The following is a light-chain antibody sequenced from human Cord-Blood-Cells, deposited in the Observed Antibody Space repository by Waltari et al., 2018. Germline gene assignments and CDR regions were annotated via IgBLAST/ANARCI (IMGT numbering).Light chain of an antibody. J-gene: IGKJ3*01. CDR2: DAS. CDR1: QDISNY. Sequence: DIQMIQSPSSLSASVGDRVTITYQASQDISNYLNWYQQKPGKAPKLLIYDASNLETAVPSRSRGSGSGTDYTYTISSLQPKDIATDYCQQYDNLLTFGPGTKVDIK. CDR3: QQYDNLLT. V-gene: IGKV1-33*01.